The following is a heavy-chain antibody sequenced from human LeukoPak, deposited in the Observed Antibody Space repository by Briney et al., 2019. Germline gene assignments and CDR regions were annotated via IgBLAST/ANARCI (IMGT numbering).Heavy chain of an antibody. Sequence: GGSLRLSCAASAFTFSSYSMNWVRQAPGKGLEWVSSISSSSSYIYYADSVKGRFTISRDNAKNSLYLQMNSLRAEDTAVYYCARVYSGATYYFYYWVQGTLVTVSS. D-gene: IGHD1-26*01. CDR2: ISSSSSYI. V-gene: IGHV3-21*01. CDR1: AFTFSSYS. J-gene: IGHJ4*02. CDR3: ARVYSGATYYFYY.